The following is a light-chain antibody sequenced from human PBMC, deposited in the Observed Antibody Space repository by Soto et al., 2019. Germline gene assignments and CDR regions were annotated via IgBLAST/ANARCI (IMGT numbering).Light chain of an antibody. CDR2: GVS. Sequence: QSALTQPASVSESPGQSITVSCTGTSIDVGGYNYVSWYQQHPGKAPRLMIYGVSDRPSGVSNRFSGSKSGNTASLTISGLQAEDEADYYCSSYSSSSTLYVFGTGTKVTVL. J-gene: IGLJ1*01. CDR1: SIDVGGYNY. CDR3: SSYSSSSTLYV. V-gene: IGLV2-14*01.